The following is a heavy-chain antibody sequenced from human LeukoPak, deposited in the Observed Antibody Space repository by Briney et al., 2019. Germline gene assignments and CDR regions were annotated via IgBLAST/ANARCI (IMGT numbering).Heavy chain of an antibody. CDR3: TRRYNYDSSGYYYVRDAFDI. CDR1: GYTFTSYD. Sequence: ASVKVSRKASGYTFTSYDINWVRQATGQGLEWMGWMNPNSGNTGYAQKFQGRVTITRNTSISTAYMELSSLRSEDTAVYYCTRRYNYDSSGYYYVRDAFDIWGQGTMVTVSS. J-gene: IGHJ3*02. CDR2: MNPNSGNT. V-gene: IGHV1-8*03. D-gene: IGHD3-22*01.